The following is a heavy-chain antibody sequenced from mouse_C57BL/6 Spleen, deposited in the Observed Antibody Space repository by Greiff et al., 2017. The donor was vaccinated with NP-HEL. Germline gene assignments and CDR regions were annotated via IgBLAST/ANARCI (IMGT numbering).Heavy chain of an antibody. CDR1: GYTFTSYW. CDR2: IDPSDSYT. V-gene: IGHV1-50*01. D-gene: IGHD2-5*01. Sequence: VQLQQPGAELVKPGASVKLSCKASGYTFTSYWMQWVKQRPGQGLEWIGEIDPSDSYTNYNQKFKGKATLTVDTSSSTAYMQLSSLTSEDSAVYYCARPYSNYRSWFAYWGQGTLVTVSA. CDR3: ARPYSNYRSWFAY. J-gene: IGHJ3*01.